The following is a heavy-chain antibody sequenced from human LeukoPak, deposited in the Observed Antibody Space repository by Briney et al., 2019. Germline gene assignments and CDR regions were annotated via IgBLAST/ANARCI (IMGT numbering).Heavy chain of an antibody. Sequence: PSETLSLTCTVSSGSISSSSYYWGWIRQPPGKGLEWIGSIYYSGSTYYNPSLKSRVTISVDTSKNQFSLKLSSVTAADTAVYYCARAPLGVAFDIWGQGTMVTVSS. CDR2: IYYSGST. CDR1: SGSISSSSYY. CDR3: ARAPLGVAFDI. V-gene: IGHV4-39*07. J-gene: IGHJ3*02.